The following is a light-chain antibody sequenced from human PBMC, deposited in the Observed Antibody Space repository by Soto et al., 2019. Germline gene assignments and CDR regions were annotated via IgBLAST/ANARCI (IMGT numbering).Light chain of an antibody. CDR1: KLGDKY. CDR2: QDS. Sequence: SYELTQPPSVSVSPGQTASITCSGDKLGDKYACWYQQKPGQSPVLVIYQDSKRPSGIPERFSGSNSWNTATLTISGTQAMDEADYYCQAWDSSTSVFGTGTKLTVL. CDR3: QAWDSSTSV. J-gene: IGLJ1*01. V-gene: IGLV3-1*01.